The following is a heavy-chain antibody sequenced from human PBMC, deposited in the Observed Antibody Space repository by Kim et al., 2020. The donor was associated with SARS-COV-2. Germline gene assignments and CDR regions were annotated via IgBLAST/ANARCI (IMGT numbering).Heavy chain of an antibody. Sequence: GGSLRLSCAASGFTVSSNYMSWVRQAPGKGLEWVSVIYSGGSTYYADSVKGRFTISRDNSKNTLYLQMNSLRAEDTAVYYCARDPEKEVGGGVWGQGTLVTVSS. V-gene: IGHV3-53*01. CDR1: GFTVSSNY. CDR2: IYSGGST. D-gene: IGHD6-19*01. CDR3: ARDPEKEVGGGV. J-gene: IGHJ4*02.